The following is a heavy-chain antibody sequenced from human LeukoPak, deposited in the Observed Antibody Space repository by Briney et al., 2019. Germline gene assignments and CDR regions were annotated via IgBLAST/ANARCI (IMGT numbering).Heavy chain of an antibody. Sequence: SETLSLTRTVSGGSINNYYWSWIRQPPGKGLEWIGYIYYTGGTNYNPSLKSRVTMSVVTSKNQFSLKLSSVTAADTAVYYCARVREGRDGYNFDYWGQGTLVTVSS. CDR2: IYYTGGT. V-gene: IGHV4-59*01. D-gene: IGHD5-24*01. J-gene: IGHJ4*02. CDR3: ARVREGRDGYNFDY. CDR1: GGSINNYY.